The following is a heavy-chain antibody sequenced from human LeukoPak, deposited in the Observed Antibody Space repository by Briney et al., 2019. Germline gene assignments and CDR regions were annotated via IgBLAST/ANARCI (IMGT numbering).Heavy chain of an antibody. J-gene: IGHJ1*01. CDR2: ISAYNGYT. CDR3: ARDKAVTTEVTQHFQH. Sequence: ASVKVSCKASGYTFTNYGFSWVRQAPGQGFEWMGWISAYNGYTDYAQKFQFRVTMTTDTSTSTAYMELRSLRSDDTAVYYCARDKAVTTEVTQHFQHWGQGTLVTVSS. V-gene: IGHV1-18*01. D-gene: IGHD4-23*01. CDR1: GYTFTNYG.